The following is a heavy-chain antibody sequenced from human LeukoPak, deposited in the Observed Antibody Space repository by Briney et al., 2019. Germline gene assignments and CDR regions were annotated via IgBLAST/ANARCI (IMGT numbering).Heavy chain of an antibody. V-gene: IGHV3-7*01. J-gene: IGHJ5*02. CDR1: GFTFSSFW. D-gene: IGHD7-27*01. CDR2: INQDGSGK. Sequence: GGSLRLSCAASGFTFSSFWMSWVRQAPGKGLEWVANINQDGSGKYYVDSVKGRFIISRDNAQNSLYLQMNTLRAEDTAVYYCARDNWGSPSHWSDPWGQGTLVTVSS. CDR3: ARDNWGSPSHWSDP.